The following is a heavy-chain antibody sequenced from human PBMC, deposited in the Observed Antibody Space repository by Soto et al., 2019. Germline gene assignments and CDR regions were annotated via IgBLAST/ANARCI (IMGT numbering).Heavy chain of an antibody. Sequence: SETLSLTCTVSGGSVSSGSYYWSWIRQPPGKGLEWIGYIYYSGSTNYNPSLKSRVTISVDTSKNQFSLKLSSVTAADTAVYYCARDSVLLTGYYEDPYYYYSGMDVWGQGTTVTVS. CDR3: ARDSVLLTGYYEDPYYYYSGMDV. V-gene: IGHV4-61*01. CDR2: IYYSGST. CDR1: GGSVSSGSYY. J-gene: IGHJ6*02. D-gene: IGHD3-9*01.